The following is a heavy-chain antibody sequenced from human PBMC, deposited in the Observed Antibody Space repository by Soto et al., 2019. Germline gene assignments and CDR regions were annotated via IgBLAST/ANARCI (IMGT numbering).Heavy chain of an antibody. Sequence: QVQLVESGGGVVQPERSLRLSCAASGFTFSSYGMHWVRQAPGKGLEWVAVIWYDGSNKYYADSVKGRFTISRDSSQNTVYLQMNSLRVEDTAVYYCARGRGWWELPYSLDYWGQGALVTVSS. CDR1: GFTFSSYG. CDR3: ARGRGWWELPYSLDY. J-gene: IGHJ4*02. CDR2: IWYDGSNK. V-gene: IGHV3-33*01. D-gene: IGHD1-26*01.